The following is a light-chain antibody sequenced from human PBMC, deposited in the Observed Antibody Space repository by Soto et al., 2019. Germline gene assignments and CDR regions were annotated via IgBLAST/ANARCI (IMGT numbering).Light chain of an antibody. V-gene: IGLV1-44*01. CDR2: SNN. J-gene: IGLJ2*01. CDR3: AAWDDSLNGPV. Sequence: QSVLTQPPSASGTPGQRVTISCSGSSSNIGSNTVNWYQHLPGTAPKLLIYSNNQRPSGVPDRFSGSKSGSSASLAISGLQSDDDADYYCAAWDDSLNGPVFGGGTKLTVL. CDR1: SSNIGSNT.